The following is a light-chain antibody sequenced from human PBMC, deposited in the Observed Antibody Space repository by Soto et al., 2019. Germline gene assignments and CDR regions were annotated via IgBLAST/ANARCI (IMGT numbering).Light chain of an antibody. CDR1: QGVSTW. CDR2: TAS. J-gene: IGKJ5*01. CDR3: QQAASFPIT. V-gene: IGKV1-12*01. Sequence: DIQMTQSPSSVSASVGDRVTITCRASQGVSTWLAWYQQKPGKAPNLLIYTASSLQRGVPSRFSGSGSGTDFTLTINGLQPEDFATYYCQQAASFPITFGQGTRLEIK.